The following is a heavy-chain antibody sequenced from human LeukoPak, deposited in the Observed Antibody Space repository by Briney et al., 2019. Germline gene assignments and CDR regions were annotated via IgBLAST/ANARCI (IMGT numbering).Heavy chain of an antibody. D-gene: IGHD3-10*01. J-gene: IGHJ6*02. Sequence: GGSLRLSCAASGFTFSSYAMSWVRQAPGKGLEWVSAISGSGGSTYYADSVKGRFTISRDNSKNTLHLQMNSLRAEDTAVYYCAKERRLGAYYYYGMDVWGQGTTVTVSS. V-gene: IGHV3-23*01. CDR1: GFTFSSYA. CDR2: ISGSGGST. CDR3: AKERRLGAYYYYGMDV.